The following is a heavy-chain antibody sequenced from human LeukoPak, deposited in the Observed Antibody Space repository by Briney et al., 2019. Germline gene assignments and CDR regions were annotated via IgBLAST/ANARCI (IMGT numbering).Heavy chain of an antibody. CDR2: INPSGGST. CDR3: ARDEGEIPLDY. J-gene: IGHJ4*02. Sequence: ASVKDSCKASGYTFTSYYMHWVRQAPGQGLEWMGIINPSGGSTSYAQKFQGRVTMTRDTSTSTVYMELSSLRSEDTAVYYCARDEGEIPLDYWGQGTLVTVSS. V-gene: IGHV1-46*01. D-gene: IGHD2-2*02. CDR1: GYTFTSYY.